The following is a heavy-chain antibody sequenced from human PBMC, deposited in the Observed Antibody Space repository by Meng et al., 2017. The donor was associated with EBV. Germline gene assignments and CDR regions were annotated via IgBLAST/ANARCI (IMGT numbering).Heavy chain of an antibody. D-gene: IGHD5/OR15-5a*01. V-gene: IGHV1-46*01. CDR3: ARDVSDQDVYYFDY. Sequence: QGPLGECGAAVKKSGASVKVACKASGYTFTSNFLPWGRQAPGQGLEWMGVIHPGGGSTRNTQNYQGRVTMTRDTSTSTVYMELSSLRSEDTAIYYCARDVSDQDVYYFDYWGQGTLVTVSS. CDR1: GYTFTSNF. CDR2: IHPGGGST. J-gene: IGHJ4*02.